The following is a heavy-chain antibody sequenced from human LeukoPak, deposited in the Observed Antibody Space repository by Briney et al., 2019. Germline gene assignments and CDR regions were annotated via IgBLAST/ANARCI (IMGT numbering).Heavy chain of an antibody. CDR3: ARDRRPQLVQTEIDY. CDR2: ISYDGSNK. V-gene: IGHV3-30*04. CDR1: GFTFSSYA. Sequence: QSGGSLRLSCAASGFTFSSYAMHWVRQAPGKGLEWVAVISYDGSNKYYADSVKGRFTISRDNSKNTLYLQMNSLRSEDTAVYYCARDRRPQLVQTEIDYWGQGTLVTVSS. D-gene: IGHD6-13*01. J-gene: IGHJ4*02.